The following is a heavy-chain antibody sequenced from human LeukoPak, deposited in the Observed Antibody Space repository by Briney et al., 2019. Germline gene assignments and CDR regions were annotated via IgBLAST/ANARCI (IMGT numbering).Heavy chain of an antibody. D-gene: IGHD3-22*01. CDR2: ISSNGGST. Sequence: GRSLRLSCAASGFTFSSYAMHWVRQAPGKGLEYVSAISSNGGSTYYADSVKGRFTISRDNSKNTLYLQMSSLRAEDTAVYYCVKGTRWYYYDSSDYWGQGTLVTVSS. V-gene: IGHV3-64D*06. J-gene: IGHJ4*02. CDR1: GFTFSSYA. CDR3: VKGTRWYYYDSSDY.